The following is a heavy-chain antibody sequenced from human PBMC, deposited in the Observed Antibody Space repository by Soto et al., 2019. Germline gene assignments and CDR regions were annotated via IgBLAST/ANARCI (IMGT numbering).Heavy chain of an antibody. J-gene: IGHJ5*02. CDR1: GYIFTKYG. CDR2: INVYKGDR. D-gene: IGHD2-21*02. Sequence: QVQVVQSGPELKKPGASVKVSCKAQGYIFTKYGIGWVRQATGHGLEWLGLINVYKGDRKGAQKLQDRVSMTTDTATDTAYMELKSLRSGDTAVYYCARLQLGGDRMRTWFDPWGQVALVTVSS. V-gene: IGHV1-18*01. CDR3: ARLQLGGDRMRTWFDP.